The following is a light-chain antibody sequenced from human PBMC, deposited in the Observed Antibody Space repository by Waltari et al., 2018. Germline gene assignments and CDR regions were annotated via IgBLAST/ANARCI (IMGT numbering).Light chain of an antibody. Sequence: EIVLTQSPATLSLSPGERATLSCRASQSGSSCLVWYQQKPGQAPRLLIDDASKRATGIPARFSGSGSGIDFTRTISSLEPEDFAVYYCQQRGNWPSGYTFGQGTKLEIK. J-gene: IGKJ2*01. CDR2: DAS. CDR3: QQRGNWPSGYT. V-gene: IGKV3-11*01. CDR1: QSGSSC.